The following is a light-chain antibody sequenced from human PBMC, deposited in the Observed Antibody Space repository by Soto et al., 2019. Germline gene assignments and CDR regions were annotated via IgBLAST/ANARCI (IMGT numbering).Light chain of an antibody. Sequence: EIVLTPSPATLSLSPGSRATLSCRASQSVSSSYLAWYQQKPGQAPRLLIYGASSRATGIPARFSGSGSGTDFTLTISSLEPEDFAVYYCHQRQYWPPITFGQGTRLEIK. CDR3: HQRQYWPPIT. J-gene: IGKJ5*01. CDR1: QSVSSSY. V-gene: IGKV3D-20*02. CDR2: GAS.